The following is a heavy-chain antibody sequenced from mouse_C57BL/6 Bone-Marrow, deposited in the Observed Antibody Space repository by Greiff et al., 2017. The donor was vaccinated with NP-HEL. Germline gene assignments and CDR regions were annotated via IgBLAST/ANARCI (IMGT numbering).Heavy chain of an antibody. CDR3: ARGKWLLHAY. J-gene: IGHJ3*01. D-gene: IGHD2-3*01. CDR1: GYTFTSYG. Sequence: QVQLQQSGAELARPGASVKLSCKASGYTFTSYGISWVKQRTGQGLEWIGEIYPRSGNTYYNEKFKGKATLTADKSSSTAYMALRSLTSEDSAVYFCARGKWLLHAYWGQGTLVTVSA. CDR2: IYPRSGNT. V-gene: IGHV1-81*01.